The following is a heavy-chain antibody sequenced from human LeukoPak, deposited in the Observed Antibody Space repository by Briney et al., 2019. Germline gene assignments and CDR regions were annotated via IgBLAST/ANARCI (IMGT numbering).Heavy chain of an antibody. CDR2: IIPIFGTA. J-gene: IGHJ5*02. Sequence: ASVKVSCKASGGTFSSYAISWVRQAPGQGLEWMGGIIPIFGTANYAQKFQGRVTITADESTSTAYMELSSLRSEDTAVYYCARGMRWEQSGNWFDPWGQGTLVTVSS. CDR3: ARGMRWEQSGNWFDP. V-gene: IGHV1-69*13. CDR1: GGTFSSYA. D-gene: IGHD1-26*01.